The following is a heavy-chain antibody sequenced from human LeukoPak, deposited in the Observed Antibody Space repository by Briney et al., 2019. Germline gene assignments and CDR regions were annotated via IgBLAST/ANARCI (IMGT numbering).Heavy chain of an antibody. CDR1: GVSFIWYA. CDR2: VTARGGAT. V-gene: IGHV3-23*01. CDR3: ASDPNGDYVGALDY. D-gene: IGHD2-8*01. J-gene: IGHJ4*01. Sequence: GGSLRLSCVDSGVSFIWYALAWVRQAPGKGLEWVAAVTARGGATHYVDSVKGRFTISRDNSKNTMYLQMNSLRSEDTAIYYFASDPNGDYVGALDYWGRGTLVTVSS.